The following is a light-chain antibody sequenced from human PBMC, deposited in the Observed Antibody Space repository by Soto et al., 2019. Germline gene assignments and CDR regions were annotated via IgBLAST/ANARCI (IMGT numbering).Light chain of an antibody. J-gene: IGLJ1*01. CDR3: QLWVSSSHHFYA. Sequence: SYELTQPPSVSVAPGQTARITCGGDNIGSKSVHWYQQKPGQAPVLVVYNDRDRPSGIPERFSGSNSGNTATLTISRVEDGDEADYYCQLWVSSSHHFYAFGTGTKVTVL. CDR1: NIGSKS. CDR2: NDR. V-gene: IGLV3-21*02.